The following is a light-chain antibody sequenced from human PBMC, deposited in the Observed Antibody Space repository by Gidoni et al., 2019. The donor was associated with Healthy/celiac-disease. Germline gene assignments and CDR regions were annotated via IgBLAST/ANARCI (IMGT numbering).Light chain of an antibody. CDR1: QSVSSY. CDR2: DAS. Sequence: VLTQYPATLSLSPGERATLSCRASQSVSSYLAWYQQKPGQAPRLLIYDASNRATGIPARFSGSGSGTDFTLTISSLEPEDFAVYYCQQRSNWPPSTFGQGTRLEIK. CDR3: QQRSNWPPST. V-gene: IGKV3-11*01. J-gene: IGKJ5*01.